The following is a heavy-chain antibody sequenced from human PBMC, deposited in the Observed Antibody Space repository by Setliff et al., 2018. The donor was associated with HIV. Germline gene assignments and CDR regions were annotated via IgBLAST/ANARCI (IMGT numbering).Heavy chain of an antibody. CDR1: GFTFSDYY. Sequence: GGSLRLSCAASGFTFSDYYMSWIRQAPGKGLEWVSYISSSSSYTNYADSVKGRFTISRDNAKNSLYLQMNSLRAEDTAVYYCAREGTYYYDSSGYYRRYFDYWGQGTLVTVSS. CDR3: AREGTYYYDSSGYYRRYFDY. J-gene: IGHJ4*02. D-gene: IGHD3-22*01. CDR2: ISSSSSYT. V-gene: IGHV3-11*05.